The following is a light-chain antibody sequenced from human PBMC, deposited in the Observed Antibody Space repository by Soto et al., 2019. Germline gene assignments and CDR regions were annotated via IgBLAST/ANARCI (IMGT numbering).Light chain of an antibody. CDR3: QQYGGSPPQT. V-gene: IGKV3-20*01. Sequence: ESVLTQSPGTLSVSPGERATLSCRASQTVSNNYLAWYQQKPGQAPRLLIYDVSNRATGIPDRFSGSGSGTDFTLIISRLELEDSAVYYCQQYGGSPPQTFGPGTKVDIK. CDR2: DVS. CDR1: QTVSNNY. J-gene: IGKJ1*01.